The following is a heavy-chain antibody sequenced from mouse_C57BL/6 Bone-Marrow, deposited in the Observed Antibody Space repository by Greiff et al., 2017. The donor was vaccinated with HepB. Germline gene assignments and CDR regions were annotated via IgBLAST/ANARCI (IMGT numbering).Heavy chain of an antibody. D-gene: IGHD1-1*01. CDR2: ISNGGGST. Sequence: EVHLVESGGGLVQPGGSLKLSCAASGFTFSDYYMYWVRQTPEKRLEWVAYISNGGGSTYYPDTVKGRFTISRDNAKNTLYLQMSRLKSEDTAMYYCARHNYYGSSCAMDYWGQGTSVTVSS. J-gene: IGHJ4*01. CDR3: ARHNYYGSSCAMDY. CDR1: GFTFSDYY. V-gene: IGHV5-12*01.